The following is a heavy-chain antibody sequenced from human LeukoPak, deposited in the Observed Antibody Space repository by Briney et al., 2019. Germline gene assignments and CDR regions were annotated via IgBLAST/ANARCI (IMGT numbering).Heavy chain of an antibody. J-gene: IGHJ5*02. CDR2: IWYDSSNK. CDR1: GFTFNTYG. CDR3: AREITMIRGAPLGWFDP. Sequence: GGSLRLSCAASGFTFNTYGMHWLRQSPGKGLEGLAVIWYDSSNKYYADSVKGRFSISRDNSKNSLYLQMNSLRAEDTAVYYCAREITMIRGAPLGWFDPWGQGTPVTVSS. V-gene: IGHV3-33*01. D-gene: IGHD3-10*01.